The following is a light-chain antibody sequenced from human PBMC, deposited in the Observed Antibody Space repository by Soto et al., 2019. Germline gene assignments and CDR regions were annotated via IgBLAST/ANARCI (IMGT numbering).Light chain of an antibody. V-gene: IGKV4-1*01. CDR3: QQYYSTPFT. Sequence: DIVMTQSPDSLAVSLGERATINCKSTQSVLYSSNNKNYLAWYQQKPGQPPKLLISWASTRESGVPDRFSGGGSGTDFTLTISSLQAEDVAVYYCQQYYSTPFTFDPGTKVDIK. CDR1: QSVLYSSNNKNY. CDR2: WAS. J-gene: IGKJ3*01.